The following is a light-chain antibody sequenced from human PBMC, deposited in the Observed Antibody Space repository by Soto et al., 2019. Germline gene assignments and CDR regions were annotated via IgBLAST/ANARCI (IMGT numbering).Light chain of an antibody. CDR2: QFS. Sequence: DTVMTQTPLSSPVTLGQPASISCRSSQILVYSDGNTYLSWLHQRPGQPARLLIYQFSNLFSGVTDRFRGSGAGTDFTLKISRVEADDVVVSLCVQFSHFPRTFGQGTKLEI. V-gene: IGKV2-24*01. CDR1: QILVYSDGNTY. J-gene: IGKJ1*01. CDR3: VQFSHFPRT.